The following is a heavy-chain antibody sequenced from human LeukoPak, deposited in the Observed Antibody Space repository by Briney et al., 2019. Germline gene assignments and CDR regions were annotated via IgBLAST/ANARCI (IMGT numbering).Heavy chain of an antibody. V-gene: IGHV3-74*01. CDR3: ARERLQLWGTFDY. D-gene: IGHD5-18*01. CDR2: INSDGSST. Sequence: GGSLRLSCAASGFTFSSYWMHWVRQAPGKALVWVSRINSDGSSTSYADSVKGRFTISRDNAKNSLYLQMNSLRAEDTAVHYCARERLQLWGTFDYWGQGTLVTVSS. CDR1: GFTFSSYW. J-gene: IGHJ4*02.